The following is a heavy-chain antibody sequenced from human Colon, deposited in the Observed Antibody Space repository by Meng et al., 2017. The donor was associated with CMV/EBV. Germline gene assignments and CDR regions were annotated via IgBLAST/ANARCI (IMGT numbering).Heavy chain of an antibody. D-gene: IGHD2-2*01. Sequence: GESLKISCTASGFTFSSYSMNWVRQAPGKGLEWVSTIRSSSSDIYYADSVKGRFTISRDNAKNSLYLEMNSLRAEDTAVYYCARDRYRYCSSTSCYYYGMDVWGQGTTVTVSS. CDR2: IRSSSSDI. CDR3: ARDRYRYCSSTSCYYYGMDV. J-gene: IGHJ6*02. V-gene: IGHV3-21*06. CDR1: GFTFSSYS.